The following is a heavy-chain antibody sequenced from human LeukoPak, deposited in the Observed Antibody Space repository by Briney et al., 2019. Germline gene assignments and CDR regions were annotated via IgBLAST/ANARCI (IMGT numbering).Heavy chain of an antibody. Sequence: SGPTLVKPTQTLTLTCTFSGFSLTTSAVGVGWIRKPPGQPLEWLALIYSDNDKRYNPSLKSRLSITKDTSKNQVVLTVTNVNVEDTATYFCAHRGKYLTRFDPWGQGNLVIVSS. CDR2: IYSDNDK. D-gene: IGHD2-2*01. CDR1: GFSLTTSAVG. CDR3: AHRGKYLTRFDP. J-gene: IGHJ5*02. V-gene: IGHV2-5*02.